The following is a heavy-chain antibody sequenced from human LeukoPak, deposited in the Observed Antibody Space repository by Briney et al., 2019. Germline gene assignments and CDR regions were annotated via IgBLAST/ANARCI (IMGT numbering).Heavy chain of an antibody. J-gene: IGHJ4*02. V-gene: IGHV3-23*01. Sequence: GGSLRLSCAASGFYFDYYAMSWVRQPPGQGLEWVSTISGSGLSTFYADAVKGRFTISRDNSQSTLFLQMNSLRADDTAVYHCAKTTRIVGASLVDYWGQGIRVTVSS. CDR2: ISGSGLST. CDR1: GFYFDYYA. D-gene: IGHD1-26*01. CDR3: AKTTRIVGASLVDY.